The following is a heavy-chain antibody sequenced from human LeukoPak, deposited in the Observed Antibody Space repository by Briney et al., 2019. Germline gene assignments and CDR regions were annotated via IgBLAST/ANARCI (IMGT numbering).Heavy chain of an antibody. D-gene: IGHD3-22*01. V-gene: IGHV4-31*03. CDR1: GGSISGGGYY. Sequence: SETLSPTCTVSGGSISGGGYYWSWIRQHPGKGLEWIGYIYYSGSTYYNPSLKSRVTISVDTSKNQFSLKLSSVTAADTAVYYCARVRGYYDSSGYYYENAFDIWGQGTMVTVSS. CDR3: ARVRGYYDSSGYYYENAFDI. J-gene: IGHJ3*02. CDR2: IYYSGST.